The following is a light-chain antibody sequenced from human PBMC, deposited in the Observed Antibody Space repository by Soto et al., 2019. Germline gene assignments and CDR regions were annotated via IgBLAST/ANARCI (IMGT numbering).Light chain of an antibody. J-gene: IGLJ1*01. CDR1: SSDVGGYNY. CDR2: DVS. CDR3: SSCTSISTLYV. V-gene: IGLV2-14*01. Sequence: QSALTQPASVSGSPGHSITISCTGTSSDVGGYNYVSWYQQHPGKAPKLMIYDVSNRPSGVSNRFSGSKSGNTASLTISVLQAEDEADYYCSSCTSISTLYVFGSGTKLTVL.